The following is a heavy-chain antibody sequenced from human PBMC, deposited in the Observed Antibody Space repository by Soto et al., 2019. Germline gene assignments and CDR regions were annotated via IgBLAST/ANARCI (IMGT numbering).Heavy chain of an antibody. CDR1: GFIFSSYS. CDR3: AKKRRSGGDNWYFDS. J-gene: IGHJ4*02. V-gene: IGHV3-23*01. D-gene: IGHD2-21*02. Sequence: EVQLLESGGGLVQPGGFLRLSCAASGFIFSSYSMYWVRQAPGKGPEGVAGISAFSDSILYGDSVKGRFTISRDNSKSTLYLQLNSLRADDTAIYYCAKKRRSGGDNWYFDSWGQGTLVTVSS. CDR2: ISAFSDSI.